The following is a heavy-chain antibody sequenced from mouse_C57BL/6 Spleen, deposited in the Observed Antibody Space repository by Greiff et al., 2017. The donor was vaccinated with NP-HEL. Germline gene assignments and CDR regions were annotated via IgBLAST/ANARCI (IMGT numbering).Heavy chain of an antibody. Sequence: VQLKESGGDLVRPGGSLKLSCAASGFTFSSYGMSWVRQTPDKRLEWVATISSGGSYTYYPDSVKGRFTISRDNAKNTLYLQMSSLKSEDTAMYYCARHSSYGYAMDYWGQGTSVTVSS. CDR3: ARHSSYGYAMDY. CDR2: ISSGGSYT. D-gene: IGHD1-1*01. V-gene: IGHV5-6*01. J-gene: IGHJ4*01. CDR1: GFTFSSYG.